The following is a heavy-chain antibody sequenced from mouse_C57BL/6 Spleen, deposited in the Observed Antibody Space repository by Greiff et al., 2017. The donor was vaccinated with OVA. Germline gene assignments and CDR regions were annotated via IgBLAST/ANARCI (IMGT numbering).Heavy chain of an antibody. D-gene: IGHD1-1*01. CDR2: ISYDGSN. V-gene: IGHV3-6*01. J-gene: IGHJ2*01. CDR3: ARGYYYGSHYFDY. Sequence: EVKLVESGPGLVKPSQSLSLTCSVTGYSITSGYYWNWIRQFPGNKLEWMGYISYDGSNNYNPSLKNRISITRDTSKNQFFLKLNSVTTEDTATYYCARGYYYGSHYFDYWGQGTTLTVSS. CDR1: GYSITSGYY.